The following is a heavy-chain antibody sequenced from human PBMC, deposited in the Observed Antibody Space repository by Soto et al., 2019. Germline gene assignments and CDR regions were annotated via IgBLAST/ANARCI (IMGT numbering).Heavy chain of an antibody. Sequence: QLQLQESGPGLVKPSETLSLTCTVSGGSISSSSYYWGWIRQPPGKGLEWIGSIYYSGSTYYNPSLMSRVTLSVDTSKNQFSLKLSSVTAADTAVYYCAGIAAAGTLDDAFDIWGQGTMVTVSS. CDR2: IYYSGST. J-gene: IGHJ3*02. D-gene: IGHD6-13*01. CDR3: AGIAAAGTLDDAFDI. V-gene: IGHV4-39*01. CDR1: GGSISSSSYY.